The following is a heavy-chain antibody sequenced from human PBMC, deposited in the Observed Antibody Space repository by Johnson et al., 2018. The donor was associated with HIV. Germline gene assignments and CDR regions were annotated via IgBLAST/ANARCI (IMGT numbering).Heavy chain of an antibody. CDR1: GFSISDYY. CDR3: ARDAYYGSGSYSQRNTLDV. D-gene: IGHD3-10*01. CDR2: IGRSGTTI. V-gene: IGHV3-11*04. J-gene: IGHJ3*01. Sequence: QVQLVESGGGVVQPGGSLRLSCAASGFSISDYYMSWIRQAPGKGLEWISYIGRSGTTIYYADSVKGRFTISRDNAKNTLYLQMNSLRPEDTAVYYCARDAYYGSGSYSQRNTLDVWGQGTMVAVSS.